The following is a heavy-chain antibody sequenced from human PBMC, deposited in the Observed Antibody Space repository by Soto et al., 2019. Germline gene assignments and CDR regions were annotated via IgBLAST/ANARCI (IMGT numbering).Heavy chain of an antibody. V-gene: IGHV3-23*01. D-gene: IGHD3-10*01. Sequence: GGSLRLSCAASGFTFSSYAMSWVRQAPGKGLEWVSAISGSGGSTYYADSVQGRFTNSRDNSKNTLYLQMNSLRAEDTAVYYCALWSHSLWFGEFDYWGQGTLVTVSS. CDR2: ISGSGGST. J-gene: IGHJ4*02. CDR1: GFTFSSYA. CDR3: ALWSHSLWFGEFDY.